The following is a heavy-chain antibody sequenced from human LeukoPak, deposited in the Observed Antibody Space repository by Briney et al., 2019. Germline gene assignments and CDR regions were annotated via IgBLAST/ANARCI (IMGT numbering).Heavy chain of an antibody. D-gene: IGHD3-22*01. CDR3: AKDRVTMIVVVDAFDF. V-gene: IGHV3-30*02. J-gene: IGHJ3*01. CDR1: GFTFSSYG. Sequence: GGSLRLSCAASGFTFSSYGIHWVRQAPGKGLEWVAFIRSDGNTEYYADSVKGRFTISRDNSKNTLYLQMNSLRAEDTAVYYCAKDRVTMIVVVDAFDFWGLGTVVTVSS. CDR2: IRSDGNTE.